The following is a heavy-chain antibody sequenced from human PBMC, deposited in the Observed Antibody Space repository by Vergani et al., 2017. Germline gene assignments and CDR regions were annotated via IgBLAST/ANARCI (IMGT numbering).Heavy chain of an antibody. CDR3: ARGAGYCSSTSCPPTLRNYYYYMDV. D-gene: IGHD2-2*01. Sequence: EVQLLESGGGLAQPGGSLRLSCAASGFTFRNYAMTWVRQAPGKGLEWVSIISDNGGTTYYADSVKGRFTISRDNSKDTLYLQMNSLRAEDTAVYYCARGAGYCSSTSCPPTLRNYYYYMDVWGKGTTVTVSS. J-gene: IGHJ6*03. CDR1: GFTFRNYA. V-gene: IGHV3-23*01. CDR2: ISDNGGTT.